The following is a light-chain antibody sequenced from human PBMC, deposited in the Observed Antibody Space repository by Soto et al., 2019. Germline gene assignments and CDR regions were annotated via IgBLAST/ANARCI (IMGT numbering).Light chain of an antibody. CDR1: SSNIGAGYD. CDR2: GSK. J-gene: IGLJ7*01. V-gene: IGLV1-40*01. CDR3: QSYDSSLSAV. Sequence: QSVLTQPPSVSGAPGQRVTISCTGSSSNIGAGYDVHWYQQLPGTAPKLLIYGSKNRPSGVPDRFSGSKSGTSASLAITGLQPEDEADYYCQSYDSSLSAVFGGGTQLTVV.